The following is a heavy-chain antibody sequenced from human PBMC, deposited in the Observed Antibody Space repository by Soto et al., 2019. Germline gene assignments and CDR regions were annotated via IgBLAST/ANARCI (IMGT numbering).Heavy chain of an antibody. CDR1: GFTFSSYG. D-gene: IGHD6-19*01. Sequence: QVQLVESGGGVVQPGRSLRLSCAASGFTFSSYGMHWVRQAPGKGLEWVAVIGYDGSNKYYADSVKGRFTISRDNSKNPLYLQMNSLRAEDTAVYYCARGDYSSCWTIDYWGQGTLVTVSS. CDR2: IGYDGSNK. CDR3: ARGDYSSCWTIDY. V-gene: IGHV3-33*01. J-gene: IGHJ4*02.